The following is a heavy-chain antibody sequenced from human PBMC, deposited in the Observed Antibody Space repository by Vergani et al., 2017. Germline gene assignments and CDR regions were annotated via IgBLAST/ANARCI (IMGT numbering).Heavy chain of an antibody. CDR2: ISSSSSYT. CDR3: ARALISRTSGYPHFDY. J-gene: IGHJ4*02. Sequence: VQLVESGGVVVQPGGSLRLSCAASGFTFSDYYMSWIRQAPGKGLGWGSYISSSSSYTNYADSVKGRFTISRDNAKNSLYLQMNSLRAEDTAVYYCARALISRTSGYPHFDYWGQGTLVTVSS. V-gene: IGHV3-11*05. CDR1: GFTFSDYY. D-gene: IGHD3-3*01.